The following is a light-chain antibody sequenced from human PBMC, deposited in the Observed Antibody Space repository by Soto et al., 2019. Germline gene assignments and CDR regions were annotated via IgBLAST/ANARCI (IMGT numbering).Light chain of an antibody. V-gene: IGLV1-51*01. CDR1: SSNIGNDY. CDR3: GGWDYSLSAAV. CDR2: DNN. J-gene: IGLJ2*01. Sequence: QSVLTQPPSVSAAPGQKVTISCSGSSSNIGNDYVSWYQHLPGTAPKLLIYDNNKRRSGIPDRFSGSKSGTSATLGITGLQTGDEADYYCGGWDYSLSAAVFGGGTKLTVL.